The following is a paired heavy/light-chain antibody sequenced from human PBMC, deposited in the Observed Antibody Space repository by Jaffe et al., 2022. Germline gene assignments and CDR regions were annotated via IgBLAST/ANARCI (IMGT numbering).Heavy chain of an antibody. V-gene: IGHV1-69*01. CDR1: GGTFSSYA. D-gene: IGHD3-9*01. CDR3: AREIQNYDILTGYYPKTINWFDP. J-gene: IGHJ5*02. CDR2: IIPIFGTA. Sequence: QVQLVQSGAEVKKPGSSVKVSCKASGGTFSSYAISWVRQAPGQGLEWMGGIIPIFGTANYAQKFQGRVTITADESTSTAYMELSSLRSEDTAVYYCAREIQNYDILTGYYPKTINWFDPWGQGTLVTVSS.
Light chain of an antibody. V-gene: IGLV3-1*01. Sequence: SYELTQPPSVSVSPGQTASITCSGDKLGDKYACWYQQKPGQSPVLVIYQDSKRPSGIPERFSGSNSGNTATLTISGTQAMDEADYYCQAWDSSSLYVFGTGTKVTVL. J-gene: IGLJ1*01. CDR2: QDS. CDR3: QAWDSSSLYV. CDR1: KLGDKY.